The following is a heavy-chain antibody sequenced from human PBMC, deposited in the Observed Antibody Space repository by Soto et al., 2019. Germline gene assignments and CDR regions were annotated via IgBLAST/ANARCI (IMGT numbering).Heavy chain of an antibody. CDR2: INPNGGST. Sequence: ASVKVSCKASGYTFTSYYMHWVRQAPGQGLEWMGIINPNGGSTTYAQRFRAGFTMTRDTSTSTVYMELSSLRSEDSAVYYCATSVNSAMAFDYWGQGTLVTVSS. V-gene: IGHV1-46*01. J-gene: IGHJ4*02. CDR3: ATSVNSAMAFDY. D-gene: IGHD5-18*01. CDR1: GYTFTSYY.